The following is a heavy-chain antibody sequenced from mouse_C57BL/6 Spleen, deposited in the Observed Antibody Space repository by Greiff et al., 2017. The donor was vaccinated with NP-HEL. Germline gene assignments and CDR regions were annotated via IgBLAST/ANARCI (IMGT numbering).Heavy chain of an antibody. D-gene: IGHD2-12*01. CDR3: ARPYSGDYYAMDY. CDR2: IYPGSGST. J-gene: IGHJ4*01. Sequence: VQLQQPGAELVKPGASVKMSCKASGYTFTSYWITWVKQRPGQGLEWIGDIYPGSGSTNYNEKFKSKATLTVDTSSSTAYMQLSSLTSEDSAVYCCARPYSGDYYAMDYWGQGTSVTVSS. CDR1: GYTFTSYW. V-gene: IGHV1-55*01.